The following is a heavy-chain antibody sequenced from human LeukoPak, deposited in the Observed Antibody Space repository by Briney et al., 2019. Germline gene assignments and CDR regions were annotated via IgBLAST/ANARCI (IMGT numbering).Heavy chain of an antibody. CDR1: GLSLSSHA. CDR2: ISGSSDLT. J-gene: IGHJ4*02. Sequence: PGGSLRHSCAASGLSLSSHAMSWVRPPPGKGLEWVSFISGSSDLTTYADSVKGRFTISRDNSKNALFLQMKSLRAEDTAVYYCVKEGFYFFDNWGPGILVTVSS. CDR3: VKEGFYFFDN. D-gene: IGHD2/OR15-2a*01. V-gene: IGHV3-23*01.